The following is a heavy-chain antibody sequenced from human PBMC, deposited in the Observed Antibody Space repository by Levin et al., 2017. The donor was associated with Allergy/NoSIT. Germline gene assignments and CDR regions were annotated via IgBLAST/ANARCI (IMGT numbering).Heavy chain of an antibody. CDR1: GGSISSGSYY. D-gene: IGHD3-10*01. Sequence: SQTLSLTCKVSGGSISSGSYYWSWIREPAAKGLEWIGRIYSSGSANYNPSLKSRVTISVDTSKNQFSLKLSSVTAADTAVYYCARAEVGSEHWGQGTLVTVSS. CDR3: ARAEVGSEH. V-gene: IGHV4-61*02. CDR2: IYSSGSA. J-gene: IGHJ4*02.